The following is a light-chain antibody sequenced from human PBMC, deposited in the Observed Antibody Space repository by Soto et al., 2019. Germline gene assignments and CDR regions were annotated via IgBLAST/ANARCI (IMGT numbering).Light chain of an antibody. V-gene: IGLV1-47*01. CDR1: SSNIGTNY. CDR3: ASWDDSLRV. J-gene: IGLJ3*02. CDR2: GNN. Sequence: QPVLTQPPSVSGTPGQRVTISCSGGSSNIGTNYVYWYQHLPGTAPKLLIYGNNQRPSGVPDRFSGSKSGTSASLAIRGLRSEDEADYYCASWDDSLRVFGGGTKVTVL.